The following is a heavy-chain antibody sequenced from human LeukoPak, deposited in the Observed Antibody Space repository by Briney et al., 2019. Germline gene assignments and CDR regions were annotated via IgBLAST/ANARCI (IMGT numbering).Heavy chain of an antibody. V-gene: IGHV4-38-2*02. Sequence: SETLSLTCTVSGYPISSGYYWGWIRQPPGKGLEWIGSIYHSGSTYYNPSLKSRVTISVDTSKNQFSLKLSSVTAADTAVYYCARAYYDILTVYFDYWGQGTLVTVSS. J-gene: IGHJ4*02. CDR1: GYPISSGYY. D-gene: IGHD3-9*01. CDR2: IYHSGST. CDR3: ARAYYDILTVYFDY.